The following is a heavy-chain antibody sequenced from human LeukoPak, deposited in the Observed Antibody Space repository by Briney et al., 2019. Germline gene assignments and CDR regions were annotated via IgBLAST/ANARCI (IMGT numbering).Heavy chain of an antibody. Sequence: PGGSLRLSCAASGFTFDDYAMHWVRQAPGKGLEWVSGISWNSGSIGYADSVKGRFTISRDNAKNSLYLQMNSLRAEDTAVYYCAKDHNYCYDSSGYYDYWGQGTPVTVSS. CDR1: GFTFDDYA. CDR3: AKDHNYCYDSSGYYDY. J-gene: IGHJ4*02. D-gene: IGHD3-22*01. CDR2: ISWNSGSI. V-gene: IGHV3-9*01.